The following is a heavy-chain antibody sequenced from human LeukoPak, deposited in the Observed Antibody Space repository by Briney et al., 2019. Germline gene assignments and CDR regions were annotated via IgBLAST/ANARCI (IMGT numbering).Heavy chain of an antibody. CDR2: ISNSDSTI. J-gene: IGHJ4*02. Sequence: GGSLRLSCAASGFTFSDYYMSWIRQAPGKGLEWVSYISNSDSTIKYADSVKGRFTISRDNAKNSLYLQMNSLRAEDTAVYYCARDQWYSSSDFWGQGTLVTVSS. V-gene: IGHV3-11*04. CDR3: ARDQWYSSSDF. D-gene: IGHD6-6*01. CDR1: GFTFSDYY.